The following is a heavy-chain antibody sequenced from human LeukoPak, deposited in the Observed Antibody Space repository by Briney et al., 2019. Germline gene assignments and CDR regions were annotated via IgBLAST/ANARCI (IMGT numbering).Heavy chain of an antibody. CDR1: GYTFTPYA. V-gene: IGHV1-3*01. J-gene: IGHJ4*02. D-gene: IGHD6-19*01. CDR3: ARGGTTGQWGFFDC. CDR2: INAGNGNT. Sequence: GASVKVSCKASGYTFTPYAMHWVRQAPGHRLEWMGWINAGNGNTEYSQKFQDRVTITRDTSASTAYMELSNLISEDTAVYYCARGGTTGQWGFFDCWGQGTLVTVSS.